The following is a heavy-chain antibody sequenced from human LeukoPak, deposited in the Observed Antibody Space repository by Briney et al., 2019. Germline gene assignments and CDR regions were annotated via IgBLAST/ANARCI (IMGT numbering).Heavy chain of an antibody. V-gene: IGHV4-59*01. J-gene: IGHJ5*02. Sequence: SETLSLTRTVSGGSISSYYWSWIRQPPGKGLEWIGYIYYSGSTNYNPSLKSRVTISVDTSKNQFSLKLSSVTAADTAVYYCARRSGSYPNTWFDPWGQGTLVTVSS. CDR2: IYYSGST. CDR3: ARRSGSYPNTWFDP. D-gene: IGHD1-26*01. CDR1: GGSISSYY.